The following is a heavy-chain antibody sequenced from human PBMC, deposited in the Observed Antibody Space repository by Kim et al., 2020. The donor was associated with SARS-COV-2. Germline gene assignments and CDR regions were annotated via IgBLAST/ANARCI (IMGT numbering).Heavy chain of an antibody. Sequence: YYADSVKGRYTISRDNAKNSLYLQMNSLRAEDTAVYYCASLAAAGSFDYWGQGTLVTVSS. V-gene: IGHV3-48*01. D-gene: IGHD6-13*01. CDR3: ASLAAAGSFDY. J-gene: IGHJ4*02.